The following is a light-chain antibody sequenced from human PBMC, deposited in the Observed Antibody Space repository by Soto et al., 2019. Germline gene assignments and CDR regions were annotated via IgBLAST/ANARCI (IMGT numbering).Light chain of an antibody. V-gene: IGKV1-8*01. CDR2: AAS. CDR1: QGISSY. CDR3: QQYYSYPRIT. J-gene: IGKJ5*01. Sequence: AILMTQSPSSFSASTGARVTITCGASQGISSYLAWYQQKPGKAPKLLIYAASTLQSGVPSRFSGSGSATDFTLTISCLQSEDFATYYCQQYYSYPRITFGQGTRLEIK.